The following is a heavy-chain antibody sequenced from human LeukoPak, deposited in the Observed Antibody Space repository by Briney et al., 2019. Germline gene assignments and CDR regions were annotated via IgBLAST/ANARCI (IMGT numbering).Heavy chain of an antibody. J-gene: IGHJ3*02. CDR3: AREIDDFWSGYTRSDAFDI. Sequence: SETLSLTCTVSGGSISSYYWSWIQQPPGKGLEWIGYIYYSGSTNYNPSLKSRVTISVDTSKNQFSLKLSSVTAADTAVYYCAREIDDFWSGYTRSDAFDIWGQGTMVTVSS. CDR1: GGSISSYY. CDR2: IYYSGST. V-gene: IGHV4-59*01. D-gene: IGHD3-3*01.